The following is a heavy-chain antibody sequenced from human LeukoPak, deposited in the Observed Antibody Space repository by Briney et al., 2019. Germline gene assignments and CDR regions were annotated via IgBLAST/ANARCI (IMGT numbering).Heavy chain of an antibody. V-gene: IGHV3-23*01. J-gene: IGHJ4*02. CDR3: AKDPSYSTNWGGVY. Sequence: PGGSLRLSCAASGFTFSSYAMSWVRQAPGKGLEWVSAISGSGGSTYYADSVKGRFTISRDNSKNTLYLQMNSLRAEDTAVYYCAKDPSYSTNWGGVYWGQGTLVTVSS. CDR2: ISGSGGST. CDR1: GFTFSSYA. D-gene: IGHD2-2*01.